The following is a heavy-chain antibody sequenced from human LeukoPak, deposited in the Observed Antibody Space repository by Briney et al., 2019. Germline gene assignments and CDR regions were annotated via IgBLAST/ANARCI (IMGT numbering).Heavy chain of an antibody. CDR3: ARRLSGTVVTTFDY. J-gene: IGHJ4*02. CDR2: IYWDDDD. V-gene: IGHV2-5*02. Sequence: SGPTLVKPTQTLTLTCTFSGFSLSTSGVGVGWIRQPPGKALEWLALIYWDDDDRYSPSLKRRLTITKDTSKNQVVLKMTNMDPVDTATYYCARRLSGTVVTTFDYWGQGTLVTVSS. CDR1: GFSLSTSGVG. D-gene: IGHD4-23*01.